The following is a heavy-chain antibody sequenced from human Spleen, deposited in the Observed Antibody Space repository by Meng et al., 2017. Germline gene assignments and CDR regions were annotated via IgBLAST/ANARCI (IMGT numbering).Heavy chain of an antibody. V-gene: IGHV3-23*04. D-gene: IGHD1-14*01. CDR1: GLTVSSNY. CDR2: ISGSGGST. J-gene: IGHJ4*02. CDR3: AKDVTAPGDY. Sequence: EVELVELGGGLVQPGGSLGLACAASGLTVSSNYMSWVRQAPGKGLEWVSAISGSGGSTYYADSVKGRLTISRDNSKNTLYLQMNSLRAEDTAVYYCAKDVTAPGDYWGQGTLVTVSS.